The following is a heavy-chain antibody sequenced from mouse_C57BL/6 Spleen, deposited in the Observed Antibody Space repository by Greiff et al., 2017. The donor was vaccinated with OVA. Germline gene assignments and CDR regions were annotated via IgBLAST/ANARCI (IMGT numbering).Heavy chain of an antibody. V-gene: IGHV1-50*01. CDR1: GYTFTSYW. D-gene: IGHD2-5*01. CDR3: ARYDYSNYVDDY. CDR2: IDPSDSYT. J-gene: IGHJ2*01. Sequence: QVQLQQPGAELVKPGASVKLSCKASGYTFTSYWMQWVKQRPGQGLEWIGEIDPSDSYTNYNQKFKGKATLTVDTSSSTAYMQLSSLTSEDSAVYYCARYDYSNYVDDYWGQGTTLTVSS.